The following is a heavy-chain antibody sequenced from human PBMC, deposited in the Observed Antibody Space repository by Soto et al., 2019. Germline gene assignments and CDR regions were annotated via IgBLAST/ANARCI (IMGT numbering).Heavy chain of an antibody. D-gene: IGHD3-16*01. V-gene: IGHV1-69*12. CDR3: ARDRLMITFGGVGDGRWFAFDI. Sequence: QVQLVQSGAEVKKPGSSVKVSCKASGGTFSSYAISWVRQAPGQGLEWMGGIIPIFGTANYAQKFQGRVTITADESTSTAYMELSSLRPENTAVYYCARDRLMITFGGVGDGRWFAFDIWGQGTMVTVSS. CDR2: IIPIFGTA. J-gene: IGHJ3*02. CDR1: GGTFSSYA.